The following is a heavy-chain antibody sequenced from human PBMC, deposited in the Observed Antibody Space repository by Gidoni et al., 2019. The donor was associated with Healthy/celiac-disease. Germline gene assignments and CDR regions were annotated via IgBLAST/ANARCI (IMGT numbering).Heavy chain of an antibody. CDR2: IYQSGST. CDR1: GGSISSGGYS. CDR3: ARAYDSSGYFTS. V-gene: IGHV4-30-2*01. Sequence: QLQLQESGSGLVKPSQTLSLTCAVSGGSISSGGYSWSWIRQPPGKGLEWIGYIYQSGSTYYNPSLKSRVTISVDRSKNQFSLKLSSVTAADTAVYYCARAYDSSGYFTSWGQGTLVTVSS. D-gene: IGHD3-22*01. J-gene: IGHJ4*02.